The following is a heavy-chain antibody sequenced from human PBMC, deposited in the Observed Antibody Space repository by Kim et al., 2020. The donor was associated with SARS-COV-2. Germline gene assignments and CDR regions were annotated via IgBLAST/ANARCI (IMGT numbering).Heavy chain of an antibody. Sequence: GGSLRLSCAASGFTFSDSAIHWVRQASGKGLEWVGRIRNKGTNYSSVYAAWVRGRFTISRYDAKNTPYMQMHSMKAADTAVCYTALAPGPALPYFDAF. V-gene: IGHV3-73*01. CDR3: ALAPGPALPYFDAF. CDR2: IRNKGTNYSS. J-gene: IGHJ3*01. CDR1: GFTFSDSA. D-gene: IGHD5-18*01.